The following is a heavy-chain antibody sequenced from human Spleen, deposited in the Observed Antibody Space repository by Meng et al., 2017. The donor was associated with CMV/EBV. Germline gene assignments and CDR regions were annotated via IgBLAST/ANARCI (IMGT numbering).Heavy chain of an antibody. CDR3: ARPEPVPAAVTFHYGMDV. CDR2: INSRGGII. CDR1: GFSFSSYE. V-gene: IGHV3-48*03. D-gene: IGHD2-2*01. J-gene: IGHJ6*02. Sequence: GGSLRLSCAASGFSFSSYEMHWVRQAPGKGLEWVSYINSRGGIIYYADSVKGRFAISRDNAQNSVYLQMNSLRAEDTAVYYCARPEPVPAAVTFHYGMDVWGQGTTVTVSS.